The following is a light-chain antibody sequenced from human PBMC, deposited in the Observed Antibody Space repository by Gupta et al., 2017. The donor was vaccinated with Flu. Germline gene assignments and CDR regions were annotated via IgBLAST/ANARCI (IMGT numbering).Light chain of an antibody. V-gene: IGLV4-69*01. CDR3: QTWGAGTEGV. CDR1: RGHNTYA. Sequence: QLVLPHSPSASGSLGASVRLTCTLSRGHNTYAIAWHHQQPKKGPRFLMKLNSDGSHRRGDGIPDRFSGSSSGAERYLTTPSLQSEDEGDYYCQTWGAGTEGVFGGGTTVTVL. J-gene: IGLJ3*02. CDR2: LNSDGSH.